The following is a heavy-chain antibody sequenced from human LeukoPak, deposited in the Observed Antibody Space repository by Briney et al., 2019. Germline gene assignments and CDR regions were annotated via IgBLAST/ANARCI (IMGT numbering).Heavy chain of an antibody. CDR2: INPSGGST. CDR1: GYTFTSYY. J-gene: IGHJ4*02. V-gene: IGHV1-46*01. Sequence: GASVKVSCKASGYTFTSYYMHWVRQAPGQGLAWMGIINPSGGSTSYAQKFQGRGTMTRDTSTSTVYMELSSLRSEDTAVYSCARAWSVSYDILPGRKGGDYWGQGTLVTVSS. D-gene: IGHD3-9*01. CDR3: ARAWSVSYDILPGRKGGDY.